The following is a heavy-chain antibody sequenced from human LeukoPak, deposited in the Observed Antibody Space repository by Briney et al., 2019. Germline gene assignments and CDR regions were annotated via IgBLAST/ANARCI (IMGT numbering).Heavy chain of an antibody. J-gene: IGHJ4*02. CDR3: ATSGSYYRFEY. D-gene: IGHD1-26*01. CDR1: GFTFSSYG. V-gene: IGHV3-33*01. Sequence: PGRSLRLSCAASGFTFSSYGMHWVRQAPGKGLEWVAVIWYDGSNKYYADSVKGRFTISRDNSKNTLYLQMNSLRAVDTAVYYCATSGSYYRFEYWGQGTLVTVSS. CDR2: IWYDGSNK.